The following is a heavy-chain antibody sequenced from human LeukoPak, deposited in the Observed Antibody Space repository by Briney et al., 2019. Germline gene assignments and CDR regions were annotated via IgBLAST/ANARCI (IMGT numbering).Heavy chain of an antibody. CDR2: NNDGSST. Sequence: GGSLRLSCGASGFTFSSYWMHWVRQAPGKGLVWVSRNNDGSSTSYADSVQGRFTISRDNAKNTLYLQMSSLRAEDTAVYYCARQGYFDSSAYLPFDFWGQGTLVTVSS. CDR1: GFTFSSYW. CDR3: ARQGYFDSSAYLPFDF. V-gene: IGHV3-74*01. J-gene: IGHJ4*02. D-gene: IGHD3-22*01.